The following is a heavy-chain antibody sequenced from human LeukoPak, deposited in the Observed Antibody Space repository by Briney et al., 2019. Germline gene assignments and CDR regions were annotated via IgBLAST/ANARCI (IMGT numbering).Heavy chain of an antibody. CDR2: IIPIFGTA. J-gene: IGHJ5*02. D-gene: IGHD3-3*01. CDR3: ARGGLRFLEWSYNWFDP. Sequence: ASVKVSCKASGGTFSSYAISWARQAPGQGLEWMGGIIPIFGTANYAQKFQGRVTITADESTSTAYVEPSSLRSEDTAVYYCARGGLRFLEWSYNWFDPWGQGTLVTVSS. CDR1: GGTFSSYA. V-gene: IGHV1-69*13.